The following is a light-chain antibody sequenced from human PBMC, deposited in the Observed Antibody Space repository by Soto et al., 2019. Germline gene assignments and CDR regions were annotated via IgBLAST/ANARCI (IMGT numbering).Light chain of an antibody. J-gene: IGKJ5*01. CDR1: QSVSSSY. V-gene: IGKV3-20*01. CDR3: QQYGSSR. CDR2: GAS. Sequence: EIVFTQTPGTLSLSPGERATLSCRASQSVSSSYLAWYQQKPGQAPRLLIYGASSRATGIPDRFSGSGSGTDFTLTISRLEPEDFAVYYCQQYGSSRFGQGTRLEIK.